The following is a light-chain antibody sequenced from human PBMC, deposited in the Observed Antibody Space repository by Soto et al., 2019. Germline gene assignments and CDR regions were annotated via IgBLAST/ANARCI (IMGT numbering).Light chain of an antibody. J-gene: IGLJ1*01. V-gene: IGLV2-14*01. CDR3: SSYPTSSTRV. CDR2: DVS. CDR1: SSDVGGYNY. Sequence: QSVLAQPASVSGSPGQSITISCTGTSSDVGGYNYVSWYQQHPGKAPKLMIYDVSNRPSGVSNRFSGSKSGNTASLTISGLQDEDVADYYCSSYPTSSTRVFGTGNKV.